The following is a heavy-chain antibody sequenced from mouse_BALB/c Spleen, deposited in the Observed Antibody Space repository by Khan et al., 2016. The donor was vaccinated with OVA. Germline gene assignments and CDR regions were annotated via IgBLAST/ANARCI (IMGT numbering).Heavy chain of an antibody. V-gene: IGHV1-69*02. Sequence: QVQLQQPGTELVRPGASVKLSCKASGYTFTSYWINWVKQRPGQGLEWIGNIYPSDSYTDYNQTFKDKATLTVDKSSSTAYMQLSSPTSEDSAVYYCTRHGSSYDAMDFWGQGTSVTVSS. D-gene: IGHD1-1*01. CDR2: IYPSDSYT. CDR1: GYTFTSYW. J-gene: IGHJ4*01. CDR3: TRHGSSYDAMDF.